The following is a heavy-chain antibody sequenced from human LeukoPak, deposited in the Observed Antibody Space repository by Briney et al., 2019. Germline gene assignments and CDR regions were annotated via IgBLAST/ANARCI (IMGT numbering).Heavy chain of an antibody. J-gene: IGHJ6*02. D-gene: IGHD3-3*01. V-gene: IGHV3-43*01. CDR1: GFNFGDYN. Sequence: PGGSLRLSCVASGFNFGDYNMHWVRQAPGKGLEWVSLISWDGDNTYYADSVKGRFTISRDNSKNSLYLQMNSLRTEDTALYYCAKTTIFGVVIHYYGMDVWGQGTTVTVSS. CDR2: ISWDGDNT. CDR3: AKTTIFGVVIHYYGMDV.